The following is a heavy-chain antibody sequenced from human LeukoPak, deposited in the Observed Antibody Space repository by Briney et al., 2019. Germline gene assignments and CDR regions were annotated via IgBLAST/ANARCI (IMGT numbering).Heavy chain of an antibody. CDR3: ARGSVEFDY. D-gene: IGHD5/OR15-5a*01. CDR1: GGSISSGSYY. CDR2: IYTSGST. J-gene: IGHJ4*02. V-gene: IGHV4-61*02. Sequence: SETLSLTCTVSGGSISSGSYYWSWIRQPAGKGLEWIGRIYTSGSTNYNPSLKSRVTISVDTSKNQFSLKLSSATAADTAVYYCARGSVEFDYWGQGTLVTVSS.